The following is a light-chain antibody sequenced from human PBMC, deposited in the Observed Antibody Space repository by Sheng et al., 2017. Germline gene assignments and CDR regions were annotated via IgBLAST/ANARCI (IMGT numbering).Light chain of an antibody. V-gene: IGLV3-1*01. CDR1: KLGDEF. CDR3: QAWDSSTVV. CDR2: ENT. J-gene: IGLJ2*01. Sequence: SYELTQPPSLSVSPGQTASITCSGDKLGDEFASWYQQTPGQSPVLVIYENTKRPSGIPERFSGSSSGNTVTLTISGTQAMDEADYYCQAWDSSTVVFGGGTKLTVL.